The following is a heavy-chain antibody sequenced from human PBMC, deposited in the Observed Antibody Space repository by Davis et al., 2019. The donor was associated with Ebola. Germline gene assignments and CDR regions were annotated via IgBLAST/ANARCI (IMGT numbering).Heavy chain of an antibody. V-gene: IGHV1-18*01. D-gene: IGHD3-10*01. J-gene: IGHJ5*02. CDR3: ARGVTMVRGETWFDP. CDR1: GFILTNYA. CDR2: INPNSGGT. Sequence: ASVQVSCMASGFILTNYALHRVRQAPGQGLEWLGRINPNSGGTNYAQKLQGRVTMTTDTSTSTAYMELRSLRSDDTAVYYCARGVTMVRGETWFDPWGQGTLVTVSS.